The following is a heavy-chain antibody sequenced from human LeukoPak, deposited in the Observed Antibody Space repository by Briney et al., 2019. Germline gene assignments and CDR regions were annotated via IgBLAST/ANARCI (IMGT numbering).Heavy chain of an antibody. CDR2: IWYDGSSQ. Sequence: PGGSLRLSCAASGFIFSSYPMHWVRQAPGKGLDWVAAIWYDGSSQYYTDSVKGRFTIPRDNFKNTLYLQMNSLRADDTATYYCAKDLGLRGSPGPFDIWGQGTMVTVSS. CDR3: AKDLGLRGSPGPFDI. CDR1: GFIFSSYP. D-gene: IGHD1-26*01. V-gene: IGHV3-33*06. J-gene: IGHJ3*02.